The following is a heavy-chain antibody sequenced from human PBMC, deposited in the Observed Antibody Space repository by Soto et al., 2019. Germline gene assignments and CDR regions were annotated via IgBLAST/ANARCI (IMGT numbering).Heavy chain of an antibody. CDR1: GGSISSGGYY. V-gene: IGHV4-31*03. J-gene: IGHJ4*02. CDR2: IYSSGST. Sequence: QVQLQESGPGLVKPSQTLSLTCTVSGGSISSGGYYWSWIRQHPGKGLEWIGYIYSSGSTYYNPSLKSRVTISVDTSKNQFSLKLSSVTAADTAVYYCARAPYYYGSGGYPNYYFDYWGQGTLVTVSS. CDR3: ARAPYYYGSGGYPNYYFDY. D-gene: IGHD3-10*01.